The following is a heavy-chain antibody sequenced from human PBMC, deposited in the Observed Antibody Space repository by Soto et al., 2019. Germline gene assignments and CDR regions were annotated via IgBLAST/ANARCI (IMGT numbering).Heavy chain of an antibody. V-gene: IGHV5-51*01. Sequence: PGASLTISWQGSGYSSTTYWIGWARQMEGKGLGWMGIIYPGDSETSDSPSFQGQVTSSADKSISTAYLQWSSLKASDTAMYYCARQGDCSTTSCSGPVDPWGQGTRVTVS. CDR3: ARQGDCSTTSCSGPVDP. J-gene: IGHJ5*02. CDR2: IYPGDSET. D-gene: IGHD2-2*01. CDR1: GYSSTTYW.